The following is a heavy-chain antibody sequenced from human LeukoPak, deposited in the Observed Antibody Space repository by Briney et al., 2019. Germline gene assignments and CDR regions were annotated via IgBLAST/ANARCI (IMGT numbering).Heavy chain of an antibody. CDR1: GGSVTAYY. CDR2: ISYRGST. CDR3: ARVGDYGDYADY. J-gene: IGHJ4*02. Sequence: SETLSLTCTVSGGSVTAYYWSWIRQPPGKGLEWIGYISYRGSTNYNPSLKSRVTMLVDTSKNQFSLKLSSVTAADTAVYYCARVGDYGDYADYWGQGTLVTVSS. D-gene: IGHD4-17*01. V-gene: IGHV4-59*02.